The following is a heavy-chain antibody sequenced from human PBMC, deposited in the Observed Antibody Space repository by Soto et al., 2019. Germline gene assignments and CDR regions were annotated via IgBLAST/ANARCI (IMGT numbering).Heavy chain of an antibody. CDR3: ARDGGCRDGYTVGCNWFDP. V-gene: IGHV3-33*01. CDR1: GLTFSSYG. CDR2: IWYDGSNK. Sequence: QVQLVESGGGVVQPGGSLRLSCAASGLTFSSYGRHWVRQAPGKGLEWGAVIWYDGSNKYYADSVKGRLTISRDNSKNTLYLQMNSLRAEDTAVYYCARDGGCRDGYTVGCNWFDPWGQGTLVTVSS. D-gene: IGHD5-12*01. J-gene: IGHJ5*02.